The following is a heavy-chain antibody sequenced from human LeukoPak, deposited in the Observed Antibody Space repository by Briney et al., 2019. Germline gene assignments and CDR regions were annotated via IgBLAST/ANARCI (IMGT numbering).Heavy chain of an antibody. CDR1: GYTFTGYY. D-gene: IGHD5-12*01. V-gene: IGHV1-2*06. J-gene: IGHJ4*02. Sequence: ASVKVSCKASGYTFTGYYMHWVRQAPGQGLEWMGRINPNSGGTNYAQKFQGRVTMTRDTSISTAYMELSRLRSDDTAVYYCARLASGYFSCYFDYWGQGTLVTVSS. CDR2: INPNSGGT. CDR3: ARLASGYFSCYFDY.